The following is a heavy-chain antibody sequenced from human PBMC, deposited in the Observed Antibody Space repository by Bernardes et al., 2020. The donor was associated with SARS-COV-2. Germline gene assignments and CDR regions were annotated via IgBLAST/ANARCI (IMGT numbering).Heavy chain of an antibody. V-gene: IGHV3-33*01. J-gene: IGHJ5*02. CDR2: IWYDGSNK. D-gene: IGHD4-17*01. Sequence: GGSLRLSCAASGFTFSSYGMHWVRQAPGKGLEWVAVIWYDGSNKYYAESVKGRFTISRDNSKNTLYLQMNSLRAEDTAVYYCASTLRWPGGWFDPWGQGTLVTVSS. CDR3: ASTLRWPGGWFDP. CDR1: GFTFSSYG.